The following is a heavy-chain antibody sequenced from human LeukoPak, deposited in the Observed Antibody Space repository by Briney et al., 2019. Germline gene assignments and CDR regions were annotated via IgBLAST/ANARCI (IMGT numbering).Heavy chain of an antibody. CDR1: GFTFSSYW. CDR2: IDQGGSDK. D-gene: IGHD3-22*01. Sequence: GGSLRLSCAASGFTFSSYWMSWVRQAPGKGLEWVANIDQGGSDKYYVDSVKGRFTISRDNAKNSLFLQMNSLRAEDTAVYYCARAPNLYDSSGYWAYWGQGTLVTVSS. CDR3: ARAPNLYDSSGYWAY. J-gene: IGHJ4*02. V-gene: IGHV3-7*04.